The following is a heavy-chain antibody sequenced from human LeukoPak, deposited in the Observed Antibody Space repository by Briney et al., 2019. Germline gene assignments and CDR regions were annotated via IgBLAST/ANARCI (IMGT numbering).Heavy chain of an antibody. CDR2: LYSGGST. CDR3: AKDLKLAAPSS. Sequence: GGSLRLSCAASGFTFGSNFMIWVRQAPGKGLEWVSILYSGGSTYYADSVKGRFIISRDDSQNTLHLQMNSLRAEDTAVYYCAKDLKLAAPSSWGQGTLVTVSS. CDR1: GFTFGSNF. D-gene: IGHD1-1*01. V-gene: IGHV3-66*01. J-gene: IGHJ4*02.